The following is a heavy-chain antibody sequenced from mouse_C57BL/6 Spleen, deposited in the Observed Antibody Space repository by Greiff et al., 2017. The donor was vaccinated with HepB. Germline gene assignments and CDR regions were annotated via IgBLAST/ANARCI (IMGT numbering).Heavy chain of an antibody. CDR3: AKGTTVVASDY. D-gene: IGHD1-1*01. J-gene: IGHJ2*01. Sequence: EVQLQQSGAELVRPGSSVKMSCKTSGYTFTNYGINWVKQRPGQGLEWIGYIYIGNGYTEYNEKFKGKATLTSDTSSSTAYMQLSSLTSEDSAVYYCAKGTTVVASDYWGQGTTLTVSS. V-gene: IGHV1-58*01. CDR2: IYIGNGYT. CDR1: GYTFTNYG.